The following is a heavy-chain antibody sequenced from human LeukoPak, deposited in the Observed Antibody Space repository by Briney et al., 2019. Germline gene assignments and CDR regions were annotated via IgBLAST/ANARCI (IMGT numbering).Heavy chain of an antibody. D-gene: IGHD3-9*01. CDR2: INTNTGNP. Sequence: ASVKVSCKASGYTFTSYAMNWVRQAPGQGLEWMGWINTNTGNPTSAQGFTGRFVFSLDTSVSTAYLQISSLKTEDTAVYYCAISPVYYDILTGYYKASPLDYWGQGTLVTVSS. CDR1: GYTFTSYA. J-gene: IGHJ4*02. CDR3: AISPVYYDILTGYYKASPLDY. V-gene: IGHV7-4-1*02.